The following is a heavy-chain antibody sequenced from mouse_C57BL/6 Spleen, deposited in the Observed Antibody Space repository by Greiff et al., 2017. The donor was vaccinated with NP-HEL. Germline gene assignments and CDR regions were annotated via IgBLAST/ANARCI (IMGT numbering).Heavy chain of an antibody. J-gene: IGHJ1*03. D-gene: IGHD1-1*01. CDR2: ISYDGSN. V-gene: IGHV3-6*01. CDR1: GYSITSGYY. CDR3: AREGGSSPYWYFDV. Sequence: VQLKESGPGLVKPSQSLSLTCSVTGYSITSGYYWNWIRQFPGNKLEWMGYISYDGSNNYNPSLKNRISITRDTSKNQFFLKLNSVTTEDTATYYCAREGGSSPYWYFDVWGTGTTVTVSS.